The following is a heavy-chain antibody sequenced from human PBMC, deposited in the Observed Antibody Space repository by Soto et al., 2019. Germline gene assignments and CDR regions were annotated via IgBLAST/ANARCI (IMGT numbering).Heavy chain of an antibody. CDR1: GLTFSASG. J-gene: IGHJ4*01. CDR3: ARDYYDFWSGHYTPSDY. Sequence: GGSLRLSCAVSGLTFSASGMHWVRQAPGKGLEWVAVIWYDGSEKHYADSVKGRFTISRDTPKSMLYLQMNSLRAEDTAVYYCARDYYDFWSGHYTPSDYWGQGTLVTVSS. CDR2: IWYDGSEK. V-gene: IGHV3-33*01. D-gene: IGHD3-3*01.